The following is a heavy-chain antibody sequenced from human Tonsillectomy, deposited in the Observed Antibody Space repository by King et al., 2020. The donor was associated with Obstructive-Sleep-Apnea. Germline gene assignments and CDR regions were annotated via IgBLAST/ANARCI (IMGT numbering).Heavy chain of an antibody. CDR3: ARDSYGDYLDH. V-gene: IGHV4-59*01. Sequence: VQLQESGPGLVKPSETLSLTCTVSGGSISRYYWNWIRQPPGRGLEWIGYIYSSGSTNYNPSLKSRVTISIDTSKNQFSLKLRSVTAADTAVYYCARDSYGDYLDHWGQGTLVTVS. D-gene: IGHD4-17*01. CDR1: GGSISRYY. J-gene: IGHJ4*02. CDR2: IYSSGST.